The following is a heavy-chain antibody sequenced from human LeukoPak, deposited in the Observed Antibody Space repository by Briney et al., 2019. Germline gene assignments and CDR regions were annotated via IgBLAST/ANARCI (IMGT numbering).Heavy chain of an antibody. CDR3: ARTWDY. CDR1: GASVSSGPHY. J-gene: IGHJ4*02. V-gene: IGHV4-61*01. Sequence: SETLSLTCTVSGASVSSGPHYWSSIRQPPGKGQEWIAYIHYSGSTKYNPSLKSRLTISLDTSKNQFSLHLTSVTAAATAVYFCARTWDYWGQGTLVTVSS. CDR2: IHYSGST.